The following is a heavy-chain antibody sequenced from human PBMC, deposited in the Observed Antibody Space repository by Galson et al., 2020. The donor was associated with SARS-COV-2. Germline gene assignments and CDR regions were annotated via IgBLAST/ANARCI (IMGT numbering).Heavy chain of an antibody. CDR3: ARDYVYSYGSPPHYYYYGMDV. J-gene: IGHJ6*02. CDR2: ISSSSSYI. V-gene: IGHV3-21*01. Sequence: GGSLRLSCAASGFTFSSYSMNWVRQAPGKGLEWVSSISSSSSYIYYADSVKGRFTISRDNAKNSLYLQMNSLRAEDTAVYYCARDYVYSYGSPPHYYYYGMDVWGQGTTVTVS. D-gene: IGHD5-18*01. CDR1: GFTFSSYS.